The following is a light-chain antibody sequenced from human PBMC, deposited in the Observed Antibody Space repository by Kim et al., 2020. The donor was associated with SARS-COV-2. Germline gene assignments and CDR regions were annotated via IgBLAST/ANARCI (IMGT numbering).Light chain of an antibody. CDR1: NLRNYY. Sequence: SSELTQDPAVSVALGQTVRITCQGYNLRNYYATWYQHKPGQAPGLAIYGRNSRPSGIPDRFSGSTSGNTASLTITGAQAEDEADYYCNSRDNSAKVIFGGGTKLTVL. V-gene: IGLV3-19*01. J-gene: IGLJ2*01. CDR2: GRN. CDR3: NSRDNSAKVI.